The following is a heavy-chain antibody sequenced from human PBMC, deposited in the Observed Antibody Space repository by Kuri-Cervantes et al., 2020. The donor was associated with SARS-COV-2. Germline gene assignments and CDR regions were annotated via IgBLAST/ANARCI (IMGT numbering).Heavy chain of an antibody. V-gene: IGHV4-59*01. D-gene: IGHD1-1*01. CDR1: GGSISGYY. J-gene: IGHJ4*02. Sequence: GSLRLSCTVSGGSISGYYWSWIRQPPGKGLEWIGYIYYSGSTNYNPSLKSRVTISVDTSKNQFSLKLSSVTAADTAVYYCARENWNYFDYWGQGTLVTVSS. CDR3: ARENWNYFDY. CDR2: IYYSGST.